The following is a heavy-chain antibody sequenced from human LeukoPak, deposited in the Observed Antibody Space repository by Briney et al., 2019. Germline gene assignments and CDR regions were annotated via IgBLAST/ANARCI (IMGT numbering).Heavy chain of an antibody. J-gene: IGHJ4*02. V-gene: IGHV3-64*01. CDR2: ISSNGGST. CDR1: RFTFSSYA. D-gene: IGHD6-19*01. CDR3: ARVTRSYSSGWYDY. Sequence: GGTLRISSAASRFTFSSYAMNWVRQAPGKGLEYVSAISSNGGSTYYANSVKGRFTISRDNSKNTLYLQMGSLRAEDMAVYYCARVTRSYSSGWYDYWGQGTLVTVSS.